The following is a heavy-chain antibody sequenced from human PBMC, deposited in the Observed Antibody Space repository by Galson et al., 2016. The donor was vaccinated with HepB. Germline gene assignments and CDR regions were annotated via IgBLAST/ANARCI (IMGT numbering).Heavy chain of an antibody. CDR2: INHSGTT. CDR1: GGPVIDYS. J-gene: IGHJ3*02. D-gene: IGHD1-14*01. CDR3: ARINRVRTFDI. Sequence: ETLSLTCGVYGGPVIDYSWNWIRQPPGKGLEWIGEINHSGTTKSNPSLKSRVTISVDTSKSQFSLKLNSVTAADTAIYYCARINRVRTFDIWGQGTLVTVSS. V-gene: IGHV4-34*01.